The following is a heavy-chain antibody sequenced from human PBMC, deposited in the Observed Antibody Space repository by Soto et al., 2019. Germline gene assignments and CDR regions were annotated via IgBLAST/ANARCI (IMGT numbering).Heavy chain of an antibody. V-gene: IGHV5-51*03. CDR3: VRGAYTYVLIYLDF. Sequence: PGESLKISCKGSGYTFSNYWIGWVRQMPGKGLEWMGIIYPGDSEIRSSPSFQGQVAISADKSISTAYLQWSSLKASDSAMYYCVRGAYTYVLIYLDFWGPGTLVTVSS. D-gene: IGHD5-18*01. CDR2: IYPGDSEI. CDR1: GYTFSNYW. J-gene: IGHJ4*02.